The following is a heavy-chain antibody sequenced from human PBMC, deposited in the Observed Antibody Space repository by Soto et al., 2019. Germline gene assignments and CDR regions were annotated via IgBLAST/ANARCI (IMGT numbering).Heavy chain of an antibody. D-gene: IGHD3-10*01. CDR2: ISGSGGST. V-gene: IGHV3-23*01. J-gene: IGHJ4*02. CDR3: AKDLLVRRVTYYYFQY. Sequence: VGSVRLSCASSVCTFSSYAMSCVRDSPGKWLEWVSAISGSGGSTYYADSVKGRFTISRDNSKNTLYLQMNSLRAEDTAVYYCAKDLLVRRVTYYYFQYWGQGTLVNVSS. CDR1: VCTFSSYA.